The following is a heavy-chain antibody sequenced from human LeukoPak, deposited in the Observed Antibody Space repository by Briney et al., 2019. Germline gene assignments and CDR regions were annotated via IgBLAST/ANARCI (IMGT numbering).Heavy chain of an antibody. CDR1: GGSFSGCY. D-gene: IGHD5-12*01. J-gene: IGHJ4*02. CDR3: ARGRIRTGYSGYLY. Sequence: SETLSLTCAVYGGSFSGCYWSWMRQPPGKGLEWIGEINHSGRTNYNPSLKSRVTISVDTSKNQFSLKLSSVTAADTAVYYCARGRIRTGYSGYLYWGQGTLVTVSS. V-gene: IGHV4-34*01. CDR2: INHSGRT.